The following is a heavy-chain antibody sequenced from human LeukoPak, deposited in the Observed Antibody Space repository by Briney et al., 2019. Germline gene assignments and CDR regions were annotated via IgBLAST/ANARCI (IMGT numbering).Heavy chain of an antibody. Sequence: GGSLRLSCAASGFTFSTYWMTWVRQAPGKGLEWVANIKKDGSEKYYVDSVRGRFTISRDNAMNSLYLQMNSLRAEDTAVYYCAREMGWNYGDYWGQGTLVTVSS. CDR1: GFTFSTYW. V-gene: IGHV3-7*05. J-gene: IGHJ4*02. CDR2: IKKDGSEK. D-gene: IGHD1-7*01. CDR3: AREMGWNYGDY.